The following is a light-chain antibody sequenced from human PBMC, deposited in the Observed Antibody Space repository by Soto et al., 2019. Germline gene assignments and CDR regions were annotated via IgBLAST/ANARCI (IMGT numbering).Light chain of an antibody. CDR2: EAS. CDR1: QSVGNN. J-gene: IGKJ4*01. CDR3: QQHSNWPLT. V-gene: IGKV3-11*01. Sequence: EIVLTQSPATLSLSPGERATLSCRASQSVGNNLAWYQQKPGQAPGLLIYEASTRATGIPARFSGSGSGTEFKLTITSLEPEYFAVYYCQQHSNWPLTFGGGTKVEIK.